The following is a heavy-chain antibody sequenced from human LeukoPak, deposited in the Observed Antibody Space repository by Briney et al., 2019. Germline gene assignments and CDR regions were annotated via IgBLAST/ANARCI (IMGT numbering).Heavy chain of an antibody. Sequence: PGGSLRLSCAASGRTFSTSPMNWVRQAPGKGLEWVSTSGTTGDTYYADSVKGRFTISRDNSKNKLYLQMTSLRAEDTALYYCATKTPGNYPHDYWGQGTLVIVSP. D-gene: IGHD3-22*01. V-gene: IGHV3-23*01. CDR3: ATKTPGNYPHDY. CDR2: TSGTTGDT. CDR1: GRTFSTSP. J-gene: IGHJ4*02.